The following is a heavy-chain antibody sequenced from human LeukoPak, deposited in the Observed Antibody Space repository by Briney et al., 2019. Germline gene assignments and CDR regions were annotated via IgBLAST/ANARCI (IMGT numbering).Heavy chain of an antibody. J-gene: IGHJ4*02. V-gene: IGHV4-39*01. CDR1: GGSISSSSYY. CDR3: ARLFSVRTVTTLSDY. Sequence: ASETLSLTCTVSGGSISSSSYYWGWIRQPPGKGLEWIGSIYYSGSTYYNPSLKSRVTISVDTSKNQFSLKLSSVTAADTAVYYCARLFSVRTVTTLSDYWGQGTLVTVSS. D-gene: IGHD4-11*01. CDR2: IYYSGST.